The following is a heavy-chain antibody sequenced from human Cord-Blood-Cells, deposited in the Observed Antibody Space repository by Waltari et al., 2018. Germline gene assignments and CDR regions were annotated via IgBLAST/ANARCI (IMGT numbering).Heavy chain of an antibody. D-gene: IGHD1-1*01. CDR1: GFTFSSYW. V-gene: IGHV3-74*01. CDR3: ARGNWDSHDY. CDR2: INSDGNST. Sequence: EVQLVESGGGLVQPGGSLRLSCAASGFTFSSYWLHWVRQAPGKGLVGVSRINSDGNSTSYADSVKGRFTISRDNAKNTLYLQMNSLRAEDTAVYYCARGNWDSHDYWGQGTLVTVSS. J-gene: IGHJ4*02.